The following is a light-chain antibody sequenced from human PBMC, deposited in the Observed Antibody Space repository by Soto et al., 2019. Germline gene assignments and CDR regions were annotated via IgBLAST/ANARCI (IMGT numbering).Light chain of an antibody. CDR2: EDT. Sequence: QSALTQPASVSGSPGQSITISCTGTSSDVGSYNLVSWYQQHPGKAPKLMIYEDTVRPSGVSNRFSGSKSGNTASLTISGLQAEDEADYYCSSYAGSTTYVVFGGGTKVTVL. J-gene: IGLJ2*01. CDR3: SSYAGSTTYVV. CDR1: SSDVGSYNL. V-gene: IGLV2-23*01.